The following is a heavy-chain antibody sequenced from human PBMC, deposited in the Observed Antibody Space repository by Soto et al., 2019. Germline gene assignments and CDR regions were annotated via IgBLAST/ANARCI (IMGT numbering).Heavy chain of an antibody. V-gene: IGHV3-11*06. D-gene: IGHD4-4*01. CDR1: GFTFSDYY. CDR2: ISSSSSYT. J-gene: IGHJ6*02. Sequence: PGGSLRLSCAASGFTFSDYYMSWIRQAPGKGLEWVSYISSSSSYTNYADSVKGRFTISRDNAKNSLYLQMNSLRAEDTAVYYCARDRGRVADYTIYYYGMDVWGQGTTVTVSS. CDR3: ARDRGRVADYTIYYYGMDV.